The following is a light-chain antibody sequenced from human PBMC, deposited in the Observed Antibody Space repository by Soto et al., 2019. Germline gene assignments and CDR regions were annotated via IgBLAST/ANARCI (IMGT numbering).Light chain of an antibody. CDR1: QSVSSSY. Sequence: EIVLTQSPGTLSLSPGERATLSCRASQSVSSSYLAWYQQKPGQAPRLLIYGASSRATGIPDRFSGSGSGTDFTLTISRLEPEDFVVYYCQQYDSSPQLTFGGGTMVEIK. CDR2: GAS. J-gene: IGKJ4*01. CDR3: QQYDSSPQLT. V-gene: IGKV3-20*01.